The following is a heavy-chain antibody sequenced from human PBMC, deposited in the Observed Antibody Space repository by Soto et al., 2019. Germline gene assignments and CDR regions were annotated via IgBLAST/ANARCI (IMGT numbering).Heavy chain of an antibody. V-gene: IGHV3-23*01. Sequence: ETLSLTCTVSGASVKTGGYYWSWVRQAPGKGLEWVSLVSATAGTTYYTDSVKGRFTISRDNSRNTVYLQMNSLRADDTAVYYCAKDRLAGGFDYWGQGTLVTVSS. D-gene: IGHD3-16*01. CDR2: VSATAGTT. J-gene: IGHJ4*02. CDR3: AKDRLAGGFDY. CDR1: GASVKTGGYY.